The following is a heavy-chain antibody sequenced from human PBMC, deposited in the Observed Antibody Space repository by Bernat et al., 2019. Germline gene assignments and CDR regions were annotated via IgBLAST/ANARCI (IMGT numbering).Heavy chain of an antibody. J-gene: IGHJ2*01. CDR2: IRYDGSNK. D-gene: IGHD5-24*01. CDR1: GFTFSSYG. Sequence: QVQLVESGGGVVQPGGSLRLSCAASGFTFSSYGMHWVRQAPGKGLEWVAFIRYDGSNKYYADSVKGRFTISRDNSKNTLYLQMNSLRAEDTAVYYCASRRDGSYWYFDLWGPWHPGHCLL. V-gene: IGHV3-30*02. CDR3: ASRRDGSYWYFDL.